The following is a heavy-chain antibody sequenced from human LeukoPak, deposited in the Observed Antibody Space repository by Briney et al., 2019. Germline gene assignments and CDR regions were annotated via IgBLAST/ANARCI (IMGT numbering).Heavy chain of an antibody. CDR3: ARDLSFDWFPYYFDY. CDR2: IYYSGNT. J-gene: IGHJ4*02. D-gene: IGHD3-9*01. V-gene: IGHV4-59*12. Sequence: SETLSLTCTVSGGSISSYYWSWIRQPPGKGLEWMGYIYYSGNTNYNPSLKSRVTISVDTSKNQFSLKVRSVTAAATAIYYCARDLSFDWFPYYFDYWGQGILVTVSS. CDR1: GGSISSYY.